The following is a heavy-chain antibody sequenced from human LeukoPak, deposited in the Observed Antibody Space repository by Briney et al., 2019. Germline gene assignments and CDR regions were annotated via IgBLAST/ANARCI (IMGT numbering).Heavy chain of an antibody. V-gene: IGHV4-34*01. CDR1: GGSFSGYY. CDR2: INHSGST. Sequence: SETLSLTCAVYGGSFSGYYWSWIRQPPGKGLEWIGEINHSGSTNYNPSLKSRVTISVDTSKNQFSLKLSSVTAADTAVYYCAGGRGQLLSGIWFDPWGQGTLVTVSS. CDR3: AGGRGQLLSGIWFDP. D-gene: IGHD2-2*01. J-gene: IGHJ5*02.